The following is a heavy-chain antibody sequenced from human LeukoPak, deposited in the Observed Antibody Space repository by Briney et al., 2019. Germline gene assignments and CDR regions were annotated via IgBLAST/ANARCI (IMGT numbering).Heavy chain of an antibody. Sequence: GASVKVSCEASGYTFTGYYMHWVRQATGQGLERMGWIHPNRGGINYAQKFQGRVTMTRDTSISTAYMELSGLRSDDTAVYYCARDYSVSYYYYYYMDVWGKGTTVTVSS. V-gene: IGHV1-2*02. J-gene: IGHJ6*03. D-gene: IGHD4-17*01. CDR2: IHPNRGGI. CDR3: ARDYSVSYYYYYYMDV. CDR1: GYTFTGYY.